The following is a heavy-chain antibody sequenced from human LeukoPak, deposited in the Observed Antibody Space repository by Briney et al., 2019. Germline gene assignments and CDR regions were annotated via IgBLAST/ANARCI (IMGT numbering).Heavy chain of an antibody. V-gene: IGHV3-21*01. D-gene: IGHD1-26*01. CDR1: GFTFSSYS. J-gene: IGHJ6*02. CDR3: ASLGRNEMDV. CDR2: ISSSSSYI. Sequence: GGSLRLSCAASGFTFSSYSMNLVRQAPGKGLEWVSSISSSSSYIYYADSVKGRFTISRDNAKNSLYLQMNSLRAEDTAVYYCASLGRNEMDVWGQGTTVTVSS.